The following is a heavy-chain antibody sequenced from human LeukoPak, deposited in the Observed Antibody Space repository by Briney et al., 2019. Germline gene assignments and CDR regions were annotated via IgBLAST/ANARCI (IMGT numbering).Heavy chain of an antibody. Sequence: SVKVSCKASGGTFSSYAISWVRQAPGQGLEWMGGIIPIFGTANYAQKFQGRVTITADESTRTAYMELSSLRSEDTAVYYCARDFGYSRGEYYFDYWGQGTLVTVSS. CDR1: GGTFSSYA. V-gene: IGHV1-69*01. D-gene: IGHD3-22*01. J-gene: IGHJ4*02. CDR3: ARDFGYSRGEYYFDY. CDR2: IIPIFGTA.